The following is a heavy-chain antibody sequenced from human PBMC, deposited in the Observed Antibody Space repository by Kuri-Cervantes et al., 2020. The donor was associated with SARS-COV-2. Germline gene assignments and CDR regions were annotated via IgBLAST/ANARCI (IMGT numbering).Heavy chain of an antibody. V-gene: IGHV1-46*01. CDR1: GYIFTSYY. CDR2: INPSGGST. J-gene: IGHJ6*02. D-gene: IGHD2-2*02. CDR3: ARARRPYCSSTSCYTSSYYYYGMDV. Sequence: ASVKVSCKASGYIFTSYYMHWVRQAPGQGLEWMGIINPSGGSTSYAQKFQGRVTMTRDTSTSTVYMELSSLRSEDTAVYYCARARRPYCSSTSCYTSSYYYYGMDVWGQGTTVTVSS.